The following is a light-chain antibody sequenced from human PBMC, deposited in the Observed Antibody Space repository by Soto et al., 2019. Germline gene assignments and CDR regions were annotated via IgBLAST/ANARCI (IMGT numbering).Light chain of an antibody. CDR1: QSTSTC. CDR3: QQDFTCPYA. Sequence: DIQMTQSPSTLSASVGDRVTITCRASQSTSTCLAWYQQRPGKTPKLLISEASKLESGVPSRFSGSSSGTEFNLTISSLLPDDFVPAYCQQDFTCPYAFGQGTKVEIK. CDR2: EAS. V-gene: IGKV1-5*03. J-gene: IGKJ1*01.